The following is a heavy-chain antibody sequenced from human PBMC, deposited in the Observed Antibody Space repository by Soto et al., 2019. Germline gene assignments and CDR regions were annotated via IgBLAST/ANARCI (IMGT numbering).Heavy chain of an antibody. CDR2: IRSKANNYAT. V-gene: IGHV3-73*01. CDR3: PKQIYGGNS. CDR1: GFTWSACA. J-gene: IGHJ4*02. Sequence: HPGGSVRRSCATSGFTWSACAMRWGRQVSGKGLEWIARIRSKANNYATTYTASVKGRFTISRDDSENTVYLQMKSLKTEDTAIYYCPKQIYGGNSWGQGT. D-gene: IGHD2-21*01.